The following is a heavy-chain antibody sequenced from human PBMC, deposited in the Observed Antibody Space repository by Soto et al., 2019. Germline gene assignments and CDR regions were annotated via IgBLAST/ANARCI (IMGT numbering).Heavy chain of an antibody. V-gene: IGHV3-23*01. CDR3: AKEAVDTAMVRGLRKAFDI. D-gene: IGHD5-18*01. CDR2: ISGSGGST. Sequence: GGSLRLSCAASGFTFSSYAMSWVRQAPGKGLEWVSAISGSGGSTYYADSVKGRFTISRDNSKNTLYLQMNSLRAEDPAVYYCAKEAVDTAMVRGLRKAFDIWGQGTMVTVSS. CDR1: GFTFSSYA. J-gene: IGHJ3*02.